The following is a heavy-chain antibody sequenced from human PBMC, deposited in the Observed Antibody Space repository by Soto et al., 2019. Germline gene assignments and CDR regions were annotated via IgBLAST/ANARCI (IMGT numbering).Heavy chain of an antibody. J-gene: IGHJ4*02. D-gene: IGHD3-9*01. CDR3: AKDYLDNDILSPIDY. CDR1: GFTFSSYA. V-gene: IGHV3-23*01. Sequence: GGSLRLSCAASGFTFSSYAMSWVRQAPGKGLEWVSAISGSGGSTYYADSVKGRFTISRDTSKSTLYLQMNSLRAEDTAVYYCAKDYLDNDILSPIDYWGQGTLVTVSS. CDR2: ISGSGGST.